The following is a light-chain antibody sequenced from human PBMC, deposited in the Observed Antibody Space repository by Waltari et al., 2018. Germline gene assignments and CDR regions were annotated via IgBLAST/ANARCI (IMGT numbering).Light chain of an antibody. J-gene: IGLJ3*02. Sequence: QSALTQPASVSGSPGQSITISCTGTSNDVGSYNSVPWYQQYPGTAPKLMIFEVTKRPSGVSNRFSGSRSGNTASLTISGLQAEDEADYYCCSYAGSDIYVVFGGGTKLTVL. CDR3: CSYAGSDIYVV. CDR1: SNDVGSYNS. V-gene: IGLV2-23*02. CDR2: EVT.